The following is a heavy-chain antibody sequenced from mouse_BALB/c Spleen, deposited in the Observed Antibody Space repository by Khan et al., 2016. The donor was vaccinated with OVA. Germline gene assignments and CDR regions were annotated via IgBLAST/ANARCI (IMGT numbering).Heavy chain of an antibody. CDR2: VWGDGNT. D-gene: IGHD1-1*02. V-gene: IGHV2-3*01. CDR1: GFSLTNYG. J-gene: IGHJ1*01. Sequence: QVQLKQSGPGLVAPSQSLSITCTVSGFSLTNYGVSWVRQPPGKGLEWLGVVWGDGNTNYHSALRSRLSISKDNSNSQVFLKLNSLQTDDTATYYGTMFYYGGGSNWYFDVWGAGTTVTVSS. CDR3: TMFYYGGGSNWYFDV.